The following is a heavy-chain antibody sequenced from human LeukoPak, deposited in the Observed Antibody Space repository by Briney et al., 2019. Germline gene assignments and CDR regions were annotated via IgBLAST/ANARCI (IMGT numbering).Heavy chain of an antibody. J-gene: IGHJ6*04. CDR1: GFTFSSYE. V-gene: IGHV3-48*03. CDR3: AELGITMIGGV. Sequence: GGSLRLSCAASGFTFSSYEMNWVRQAPGKGLEWVSYISSSGSTIYYADSVKGRFTISRDNAKNSLYQQMNSLRAEDTAVYYCAELGITMIGGVWGKGTTVTISS. D-gene: IGHD3-10*02. CDR2: ISSSGSTI.